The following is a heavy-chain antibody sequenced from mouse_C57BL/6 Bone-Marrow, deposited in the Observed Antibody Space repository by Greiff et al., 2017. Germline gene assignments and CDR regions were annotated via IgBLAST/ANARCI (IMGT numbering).Heavy chain of an antibody. J-gene: IGHJ4*01. CDR3: ARLYGRAMDY. D-gene: IGHD1-1*01. CDR1: GYTFTSYW. Sequence: QVQLQQPGAELVKPGASVKLSCKASGYTFTSYWMQWVKQRPGQGLEWIGEIDPSDSYTNYNQKLKGKATLTVVTSSSTAYMQHSSLTSADSSVYYCARLYGRAMDYWGQGTSVTVSS. V-gene: IGHV1-50*01. CDR2: IDPSDSYT.